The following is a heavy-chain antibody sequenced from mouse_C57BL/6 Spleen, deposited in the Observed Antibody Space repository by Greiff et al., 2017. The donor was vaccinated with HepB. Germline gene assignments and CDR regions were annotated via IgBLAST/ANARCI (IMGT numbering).Heavy chain of an antibody. D-gene: IGHD1-1*01. CDR3: ASMTTVVVPFDY. V-gene: IGHV1-55*01. CDR2: IYPGSGST. J-gene: IGHJ2*01. Sequence: VQLQQSGAELVKPGASVKMSCKASGYTFTSYWITWVKQRPGQGLEWIGDIYPGSGSTNYNEKFKSKATLTVDTSSSTAYMQLSSLTSEDSAVYYCASMTTVVVPFDYWGQGTTLTVSS. CDR1: GYTFTSYW.